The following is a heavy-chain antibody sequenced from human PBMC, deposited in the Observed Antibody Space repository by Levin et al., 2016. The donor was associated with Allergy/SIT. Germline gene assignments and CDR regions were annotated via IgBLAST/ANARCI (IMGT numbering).Heavy chain of an antibody. CDR3: VRGGVGLVLRFLEWLLYGYYYYYGMDV. Sequence: GESLKISCAASGFTFSSSWMHWVCQAPEKGLEWVADIKCDGSEKYYVDSVKGRLTISRDNAKNSLYLQVNSLRAEDMTVYYCVRGGVGLVLRFLEWLLYGYYYYYGMDVWGQGTTVTVSS. V-gene: IGHV3-52*01. D-gene: IGHD3-3*01. CDR2: IKCDGSEK. CDR1: GFTFSSSW. J-gene: IGHJ6*02.